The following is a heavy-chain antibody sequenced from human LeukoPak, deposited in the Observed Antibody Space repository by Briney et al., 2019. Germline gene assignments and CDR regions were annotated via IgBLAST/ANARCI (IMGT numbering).Heavy chain of an antibody. CDR1: GFTFSTYG. D-gene: IGHD2/OR15-2a*01. V-gene: IGHV3-23*01. CDR3: AKDSPSMEADP. Sequence: GGSLRLSCAASGFTFSTYGMTWVRQVPGKGLEWVSAISGTGGSTYYADSVKGRFTISRDNSKNTLYLQMNSLRAEDTAVYYCAKDSPSMEADPWGQGTLVTVSS. J-gene: IGHJ5*02. CDR2: ISGTGGST.